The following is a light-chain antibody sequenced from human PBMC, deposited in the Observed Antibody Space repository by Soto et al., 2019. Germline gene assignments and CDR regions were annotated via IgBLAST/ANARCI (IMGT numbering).Light chain of an antibody. CDR2: LNSDGSH. V-gene: IGLV4-69*01. CDR1: SGHSNYA. J-gene: IGLJ2*01. Sequence: QPVLIHSPSASASLGASVKLTCTLSSGHSNYAIAWHQQQPEKGPRYLMKLNSDGSHNKGDGIPDRFSGSSSGAERYLTISSLQSEDEADYYCQTWGTGIRVFGGGTKLTVL. CDR3: QTWGTGIRV.